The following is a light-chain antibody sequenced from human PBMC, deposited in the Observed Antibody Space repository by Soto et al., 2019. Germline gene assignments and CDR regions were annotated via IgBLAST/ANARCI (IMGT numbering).Light chain of an antibody. V-gene: IGKV3-20*01. CDR3: QQYGSSPVT. CDR2: GAS. Sequence: EIVLTQSPGTLSLSPGERATLTCRASQSVTSSYLAWYQQKPGQAPRLLMYGASSRATGIPDRFSGSGSGTDFTLTISRLEPEDFAVYYCQQYGSSPVTFGPGTKVDI. CDR1: QSVTSSY. J-gene: IGKJ3*01.